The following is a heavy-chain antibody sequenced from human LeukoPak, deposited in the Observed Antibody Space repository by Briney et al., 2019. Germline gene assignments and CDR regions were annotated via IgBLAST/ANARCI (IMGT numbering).Heavy chain of an antibody. CDR2: ISSSSSTI. Sequence: GGSLRLSCAASGFTFSSYSMNWVRQAPGKGLEWVSYISSSSSTIYYADSVKGRFTISRDNAKNSLYLQMNSLRAEDTAVYYCAKAKGSYRRIQPFDYWGQGTLVTVSS. J-gene: IGHJ4*02. CDR3: AKAKGSYRRIQPFDY. V-gene: IGHV3-48*01. D-gene: IGHD3-16*02. CDR1: GFTFSSYS.